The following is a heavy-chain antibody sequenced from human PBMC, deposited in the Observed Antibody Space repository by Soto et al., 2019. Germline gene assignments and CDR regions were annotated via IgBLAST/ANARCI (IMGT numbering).Heavy chain of an antibody. J-gene: IGHJ4*02. D-gene: IGHD3-3*01. Sequence: EVQLLESGVGLVQPGGSLRLSCAASGFTFSSYAMSWVRQAPGKGLEWVSAISGSGGSTYYADSVKGRFTISRDNSKNTLYLQMNSLRAEDPAVYYCAKFPPGVTIFAPLGYWGQGTLVTVSS. CDR2: ISGSGGST. CDR3: AKFPPGVTIFAPLGY. CDR1: GFTFSSYA. V-gene: IGHV3-23*01.